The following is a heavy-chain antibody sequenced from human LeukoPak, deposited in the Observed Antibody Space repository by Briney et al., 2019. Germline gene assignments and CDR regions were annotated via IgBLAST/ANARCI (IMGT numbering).Heavy chain of an antibody. J-gene: IGHJ6*02. CDR1: GFTFSSYA. Sequence: PGGSLRLSCAASGFTFSSYAMSWVRQAPGKGLEWVSAISGSGASTYYADSVKGRFTISRDNSDNTLYLQMNSLRAEDTAVYYCAKSKNYGDYGSYHYYGMDVWGQGTTVTVSS. CDR3: AKSKNYGDYGSYHYYGMDV. V-gene: IGHV3-23*01. CDR2: ISGSGAST. D-gene: IGHD4-17*01.